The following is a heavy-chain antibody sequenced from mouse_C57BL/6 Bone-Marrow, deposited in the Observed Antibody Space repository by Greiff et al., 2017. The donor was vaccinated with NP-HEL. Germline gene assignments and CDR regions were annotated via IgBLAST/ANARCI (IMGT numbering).Heavy chain of an antibody. CDR2: IHPNSGST. Sequence: QVQLKQPGAELVKPGASVKLSCKASGYTFTSYWMHWVKQRPGQGLEWIGMIHPNSGSTNYNEKFKSKATLTVDKSSSTAYMQLSSLTSEDSAVYYCARWDYLWFAYWGQGTLVTVSA. J-gene: IGHJ3*01. V-gene: IGHV1-64*01. D-gene: IGHD2-4*01. CDR1: GYTFTSYW. CDR3: ARWDYLWFAY.